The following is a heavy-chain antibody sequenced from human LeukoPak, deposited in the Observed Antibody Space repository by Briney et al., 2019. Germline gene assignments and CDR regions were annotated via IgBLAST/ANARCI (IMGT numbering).Heavy chain of an antibody. V-gene: IGHV4-39*01. D-gene: IGHD3/OR15-3a*01. CDR3: ARQTGSGLFILP. J-gene: IGHJ4*02. Sequence: SETLSLTCTVSGDSISTSNSYWGWIRQPPGKGLEWIGSIYYSGNTYYNASLKSRVTISVDTSKNQFSLKFTSVTAADTAVYYCARQTGSGLFILPGGQGTLVTVAS. CDR1: GDSISTSNSY. CDR2: IYYSGNT.